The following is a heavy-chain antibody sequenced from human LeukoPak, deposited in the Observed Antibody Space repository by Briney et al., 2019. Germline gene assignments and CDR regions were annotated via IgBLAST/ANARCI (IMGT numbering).Heavy chain of an antibody. CDR2: IRSRAYGGAA. V-gene: IGHV3-49*04. D-gene: IGHD6-25*01. CDR3: SASSGFDY. Sequence: GGSLRLSCTASGFTFGDYAMSWVRQAPGKGLEWVGYIRSRAYGGAAEYAASVKGRFTITRDDSKSIAYLQMSNLNTEDTAVYYCSASSGFDYWGQGTLVTVSS. J-gene: IGHJ4*02. CDR1: GFTFGDYA.